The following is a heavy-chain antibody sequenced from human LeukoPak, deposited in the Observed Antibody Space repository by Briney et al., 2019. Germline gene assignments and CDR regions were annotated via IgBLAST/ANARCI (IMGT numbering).Heavy chain of an antibody. CDR3: CRNYYGSGSHLHY. D-gene: IGHD3-10*01. CDR2: ISGSGANT. Sequence: PGGSLRLSCAASGFTFSNYGMSWVRQAPGKGLEWVSVISGSGANTYYADSVKGRFTISRDNAKNSLYLQMNSLRAEDTALYHCCRNYYGSGSHLHYWGQGTLVTVSS. J-gene: IGHJ4*02. V-gene: IGHV3-23*01. CDR1: GFTFSNYG.